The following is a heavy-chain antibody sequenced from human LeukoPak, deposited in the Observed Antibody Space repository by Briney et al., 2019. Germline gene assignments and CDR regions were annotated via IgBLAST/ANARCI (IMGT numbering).Heavy chain of an antibody. CDR3: AISESGEDIVVVPAAIGSYYMDV. D-gene: IGHD2-2*02. Sequence: SVKVSCKASGYTFTSHFMHWVRQAPGQGLEWMGGIIPIFGTANYAQKFQGRVTITADKSTSTAYMELSSLRSEDTAVYYCAISESGEDIVVVPAAIGSYYMDVWGKGTTVTVSS. V-gene: IGHV1-69*06. CDR1: GYTFTSHF. J-gene: IGHJ6*03. CDR2: IIPIFGTA.